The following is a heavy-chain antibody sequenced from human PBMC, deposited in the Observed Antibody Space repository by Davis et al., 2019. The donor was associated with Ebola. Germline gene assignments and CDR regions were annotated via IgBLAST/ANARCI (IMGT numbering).Heavy chain of an antibody. CDR1: GGSISSYY. CDR2: IYYSGST. V-gene: IGHV4-59*01. D-gene: IGHD6-19*01. CDR3: ARDARWGSGWFDY. J-gene: IGHJ4*02. Sequence: SETLSLTCTVSGGSISSYYWGWIRQPPGKGLEWIGSIYYSGSTNYNPSLKSRVTISVDTSKNQFSLKLSSVTAADTAVYYCARDARWGSGWFDYWGQGTLVTVSS.